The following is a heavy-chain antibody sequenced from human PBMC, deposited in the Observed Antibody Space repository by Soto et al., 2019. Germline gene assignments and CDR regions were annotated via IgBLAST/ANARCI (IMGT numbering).Heavy chain of an antibody. Sequence: QVQLVQSGAEVKKPGSSVKVSCKASGGTFSSYTISWVRQAPGQVLEWMGRIIPILGIAYYAQKFQGGVTISADNSTSIANMELSRLRSEDTAVYYFARDLEQQLDDALDIWGPGSMVTDAS. D-gene: IGHD6-13*01. J-gene: IGHJ3*02. CDR1: GGTFSSYT. V-gene: IGHV1-69*08. CDR2: IIPILGIA. CDR3: ARDLEQQLDDALDI.